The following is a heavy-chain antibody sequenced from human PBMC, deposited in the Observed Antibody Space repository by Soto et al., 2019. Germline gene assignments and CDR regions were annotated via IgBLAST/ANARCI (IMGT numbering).Heavy chain of an antibody. Sequence: QLQLQESGSGLVKPSQTLSLTCAVSGGSISSGGYSWSWIRQPPGKGLEWIGYIYHSGSTYYNPSLKSRVTMSVDRSKNQFSLKLSSVTAADTAVYYCARGIGAARPERNWFDPWGQGTLVTVSS. CDR3: ARGIGAARPERNWFDP. J-gene: IGHJ5*02. V-gene: IGHV4-30-2*01. CDR1: GGSISSGGYS. D-gene: IGHD6-6*01. CDR2: IYHSGST.